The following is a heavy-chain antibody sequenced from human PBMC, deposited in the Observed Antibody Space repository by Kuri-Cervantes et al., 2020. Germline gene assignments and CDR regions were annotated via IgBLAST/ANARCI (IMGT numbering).Heavy chain of an antibody. V-gene: IGHV3-7*04. Sequence: GESLKISCAASGFTFSNAWMSWVRQAPGKGLEWVANIKHDGSEKHYVDSVKGRFTISRDDAKNSLYLQMNSLRAEDTAVYYCARADYGDYVDYYYYMDVWGKGTTVTVSS. CDR2: IKHDGSEK. CDR1: GFTFSNAW. J-gene: IGHJ6*03. CDR3: ARADYGDYVDYYYYMDV. D-gene: IGHD4-17*01.